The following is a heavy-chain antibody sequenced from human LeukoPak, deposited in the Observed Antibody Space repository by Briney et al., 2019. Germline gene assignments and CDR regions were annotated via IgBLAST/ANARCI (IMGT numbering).Heavy chain of an antibody. V-gene: IGHV3-7*05. Sequence: GGSLRLSCAHSGFSFRDSWMSWVRRAPGKGLEWVAYINQDGREKYYVDSVKGRFTISRDNAKNTLYLQMNSLRAEDTALYYCARDLTRTDNWGQGTLVTVSS. CDR3: ARDLTRTDN. CDR1: GFSFRDSW. CDR2: INQDGREK. J-gene: IGHJ4*02. D-gene: IGHD1/OR15-1a*01.